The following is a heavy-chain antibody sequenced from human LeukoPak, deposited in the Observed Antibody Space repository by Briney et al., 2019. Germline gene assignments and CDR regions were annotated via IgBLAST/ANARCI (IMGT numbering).Heavy chain of an antibody. J-gene: IGHJ4*02. CDR1: GYTFTSYY. V-gene: IGHV1-46*01. CDR2: INPSGGST. Sequence: ASAKVSCKASGYTFTSYYMHWVRQAPGQGLEWMGIINPSGGSTSYAQKFQGRVTMTRDTSTSTVYMELSSLRSEDTAVYYCASSITGSVDYYDSSGFDYWGQGTLVTVSS. D-gene: IGHD3-22*01. CDR3: ASSITGSVDYYDSSGFDY.